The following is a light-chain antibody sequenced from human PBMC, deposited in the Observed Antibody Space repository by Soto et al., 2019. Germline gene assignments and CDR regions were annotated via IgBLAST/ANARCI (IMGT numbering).Light chain of an antibody. CDR1: QSVSSSY. CDR2: GAS. V-gene: IGKV3-20*01. J-gene: IGKJ1*01. Sequence: DIVLTQSPGTLSLSAGQRAPVSCKASQSVSSSYLAWYQQKPGQAPRLLIYGASSRATGIPDRFSGSGSGTDFTLTISRLEPEDFAVYYCQQYGSSPWTFGQGTKVDIK. CDR3: QQYGSSPWT.